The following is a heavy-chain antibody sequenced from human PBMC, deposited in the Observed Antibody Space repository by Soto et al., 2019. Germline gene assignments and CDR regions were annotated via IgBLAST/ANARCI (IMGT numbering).Heavy chain of an antibody. CDR3: VKEGRSSWKSPNFDY. CDR2: ISSNGGST. J-gene: IGHJ4*02. CDR1: GFTFSSYA. D-gene: IGHD6-13*01. Sequence: LRLSCSASGFTFSSYAMHWVRQAPGKGLEYVSAISSNGGSTYYADSVKGRFTISRDNSKNTLYLQMSSLRAEDTAVYYCVKEGRSSWKSPNFDYWGQGTLVTVSS. V-gene: IGHV3-64D*06.